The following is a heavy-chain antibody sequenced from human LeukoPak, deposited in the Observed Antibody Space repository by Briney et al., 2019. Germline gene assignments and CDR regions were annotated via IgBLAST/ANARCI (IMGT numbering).Heavy chain of an antibody. Sequence: GASVKVSCKASGYTFTSYYMHWVRQAPGQGLEWMGIINPSGGSTSYAQKFQGRVTMTRDTSTSTVYMELSSLRSEDTAVYYCARGDRLRYFDWLLSDFDYWGQGILVTVSS. CDR2: INPSGGST. CDR1: GYTFTSYY. V-gene: IGHV1-46*01. D-gene: IGHD3-9*01. J-gene: IGHJ4*02. CDR3: ARGDRLRYFDWLLSDFDY.